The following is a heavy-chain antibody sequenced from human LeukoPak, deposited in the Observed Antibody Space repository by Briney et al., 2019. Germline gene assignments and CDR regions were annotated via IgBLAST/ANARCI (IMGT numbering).Heavy chain of an antibody. CDR3: AKPHYDILTGYPPDY. D-gene: IGHD3-9*01. J-gene: IGHJ4*02. V-gene: IGHV3-30-3*02. CDR1: GFTFSRYA. Sequence: GRSLRLSCVASGFTFSRYAIHWVRQAPGEGLEWVAFISYDGSKKNNADSVKGRFTISRDNSKNTLYLQLTTLTPEDTAVYYCAKPHYDILTGYPPDYWGQGTLVTVSS. CDR2: ISYDGSKK.